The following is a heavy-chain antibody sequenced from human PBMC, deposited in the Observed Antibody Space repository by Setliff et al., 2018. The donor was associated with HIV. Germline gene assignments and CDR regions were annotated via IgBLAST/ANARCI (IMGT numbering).Heavy chain of an antibody. J-gene: IGHJ4*02. CDR3: ARQAYYYDSTGYWRAGFFDY. D-gene: IGHD3-22*01. CDR1: GDSISSGTYY. Sequence: TLSLTCSVSGDSISSGTYYWSWIRQHPGKGLEWIGYIYYDGATYYNPSFKSRLTISVDTSKNQFSLTLSSVTAADAAVYFCARQAYYYDSTGYWRAGFFDYWGQGTPVTVSS. V-gene: IGHV4-31*03. CDR2: IYYDGAT.